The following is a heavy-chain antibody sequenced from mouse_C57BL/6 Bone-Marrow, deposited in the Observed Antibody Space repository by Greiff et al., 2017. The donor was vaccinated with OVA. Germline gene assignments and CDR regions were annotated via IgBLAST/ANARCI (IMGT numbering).Heavy chain of an antibody. CDR2: IYPGSGST. CDR3: ARGRGNYGAMDY. Sequence: QVQLQQPGAELVKPGASVKMSCKASGYTFTSYWITWVKQRPGQGLEWMGDIYPGSGSTNYNEKIKSKATLTVNTSSSTAYVQLSILTSEDSAVDDGARGRGNYGAMDYGGQGNSVPVSA. V-gene: IGHV1-55*01. CDR1: GYTFTSYW. J-gene: IGHJ4*01. D-gene: IGHD2-1*01.